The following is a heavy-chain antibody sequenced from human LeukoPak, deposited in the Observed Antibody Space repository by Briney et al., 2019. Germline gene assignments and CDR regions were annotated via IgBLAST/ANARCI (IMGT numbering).Heavy chain of an antibody. Sequence: GGSLRLSCAASGFTFSGYGMHWVRQAPGKGLEWVAFIRYEGSNRYYADSVKGRFTISRDNSKNTLDLQMNSLRAEDTAVYYCARVKWLLPDYWGQGTLVTVSS. D-gene: IGHD3-22*01. J-gene: IGHJ4*02. CDR3: ARVKWLLPDY. V-gene: IGHV3-30*02. CDR1: GFTFSGYG. CDR2: IRYEGSNR.